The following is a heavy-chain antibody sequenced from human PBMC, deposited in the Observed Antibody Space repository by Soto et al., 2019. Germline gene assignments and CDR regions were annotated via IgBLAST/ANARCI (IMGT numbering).Heavy chain of an antibody. J-gene: IGHJ4*02. D-gene: IGHD4-17*01. CDR2: IGGRGGNT. V-gene: IGHV3-23*01. CDR3: AKPSAYGDFAGSFDS. CDR1: GFTFNNYA. Sequence: EVHLLESGGGLVQRGGSLRLSCVASGFTFNNYAMNWVRQAPGKGLEWVSNIGGRGGNTFYADSMRGRFTISRDNSKNTVYLQMNKLRVDDSATYYCAKPSAYGDFAGSFDSWGQGTLVTVSP.